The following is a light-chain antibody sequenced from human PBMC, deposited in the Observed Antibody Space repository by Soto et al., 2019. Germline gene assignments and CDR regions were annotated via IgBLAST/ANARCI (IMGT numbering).Light chain of an antibody. Sequence: DIQMTQSPSTLSASVGDRVTITCRASQSISSLLAWYQQKPGKAPKLLIYKASTLESGVPSRFSGSGSGTEFTLTISIRQPDYFAPYYCQQSFTFGPGTKVDIK. J-gene: IGKJ3*01. V-gene: IGKV1-5*03. CDR1: QSISSL. CDR2: KAS. CDR3: QQSFT.